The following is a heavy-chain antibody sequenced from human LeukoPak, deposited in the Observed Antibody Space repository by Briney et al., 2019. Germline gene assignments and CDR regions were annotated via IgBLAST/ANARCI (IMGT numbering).Heavy chain of an antibody. J-gene: IGHJ4*02. CDR3: ATLAPYGGNSPPLSGYFDY. Sequence: SVTVSFKASGGTFSIYAISWVRQAPGQGLEWMGMIIPILGIANYPQKFQGRVTITANKSTSTAYMELSGLRSEDTAVYYCATLAPYGGNSPPLSGYFDYWGQGTLVTVSS. V-gene: IGHV1-69*04. CDR2: IIPILGIA. D-gene: IGHD4-23*01. CDR1: GGTFSIYA.